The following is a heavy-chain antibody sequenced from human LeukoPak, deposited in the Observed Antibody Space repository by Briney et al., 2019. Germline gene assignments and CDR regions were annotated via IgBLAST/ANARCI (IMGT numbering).Heavy chain of an antibody. CDR3: ARDMGIAVAGTPNWFDP. Sequence: SETLSLTCAVYGGSFSGYYWSWIRQPPGKGLEWIGEINHSGSTNYNPSLRSRVTISVDTSKNQFSLKLSSVTAADTAVYYCARDMGIAVAGTPNWFDPWGQGTLVTVSS. D-gene: IGHD6-19*01. V-gene: IGHV4-34*01. CDR2: INHSGST. CDR1: GGSFSGYY. J-gene: IGHJ5*02.